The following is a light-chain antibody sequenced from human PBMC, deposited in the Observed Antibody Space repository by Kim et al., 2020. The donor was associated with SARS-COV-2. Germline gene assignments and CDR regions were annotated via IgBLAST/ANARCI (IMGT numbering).Light chain of an antibody. CDR1: QSVSSTY. CDR3: QQYGPSPPAT. CDR2: DTS. V-gene: IGKV3-20*01. Sequence: SPGEGATLSCRASQSVSSTYLAWYQQRPGQAPRLLIHDTSTRATGIPDRFSGSGSGTDFTLTITRLEPEDFAVYYCQQYGPSPPATFGQGTKVDIK. J-gene: IGKJ1*01.